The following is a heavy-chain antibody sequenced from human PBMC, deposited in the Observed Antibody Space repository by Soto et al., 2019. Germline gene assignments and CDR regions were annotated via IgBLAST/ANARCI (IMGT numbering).Heavy chain of an antibody. Sequence: PGGSLRVSCAASGFTFSNAWMSWVRQAPGKGLEWVGRIKSKTDGGTTDYAAPVKGRFTISRDHSKNTLYLQMNSLKTEDTAVYYCTGSYDRVGDYWGQGTLVTVSS. CDR1: GFTFSNAW. CDR3: TGSYDRVGDY. CDR2: IKSKTDGGTT. V-gene: IGHV3-15*01. J-gene: IGHJ4*02. D-gene: IGHD1-26*01.